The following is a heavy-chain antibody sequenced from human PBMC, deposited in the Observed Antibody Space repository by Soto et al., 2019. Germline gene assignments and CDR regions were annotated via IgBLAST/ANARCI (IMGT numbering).Heavy chain of an antibody. CDR2: IIPILGIA. CDR1: GGTFSSYT. V-gene: IGHV1-69*08. D-gene: IGHD6-13*01. Sequence: QVQLVQSGAEVKKPGSSVKVSCKASGGTFSSYTISWVRQAPGQGLEWMGRIIPILGIANYAQKFQVRVTITADKSTSTAYMELSSLRSEDTAVYYCAIDRRSQAAGYDYWGQGTMVTVSS. J-gene: IGHJ4*02. CDR3: AIDRRSQAAGYDY.